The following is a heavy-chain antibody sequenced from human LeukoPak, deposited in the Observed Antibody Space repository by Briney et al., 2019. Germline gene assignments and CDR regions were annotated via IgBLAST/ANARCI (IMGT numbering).Heavy chain of an antibody. CDR3: ARVGGGGYYGDY. V-gene: IGHV1-18*01. CDR1: GYTFTSYA. Sequence: ASVKVSCTASGYTFTSYAMNWVRQAPGQGLEWMGWISAYNGNTNYAQKLQGRVTMTTDTSTSTAYMELRSLRSDDTAVYYCARVGGGGYYGDYWGQGTLVTVSS. J-gene: IGHJ4*02. CDR2: ISAYNGNT. D-gene: IGHD3-10*01.